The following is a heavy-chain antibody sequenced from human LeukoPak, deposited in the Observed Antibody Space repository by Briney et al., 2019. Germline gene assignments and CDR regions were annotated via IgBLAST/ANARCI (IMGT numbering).Heavy chain of an antibody. CDR1: GGTFSSYA. V-gene: IGHV1-69*05. J-gene: IGHJ5*02. Sequence: GASVKVSCKASGGTFSSYAISWVRQAPGQGLEWMGGIIPIFGTANYAQKFQGRVTITTDESTSTAYMELSSLRSEDTAVYYCARGGGCSSTSCYDNWFDPWGQGTLVTVSS. D-gene: IGHD2-2*01. CDR2: IIPIFGTA. CDR3: ARGGGCSSTSCYDNWFDP.